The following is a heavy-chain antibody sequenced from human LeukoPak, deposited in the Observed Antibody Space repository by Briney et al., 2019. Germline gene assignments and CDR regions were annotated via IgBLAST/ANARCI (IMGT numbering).Heavy chain of an antibody. CDR2: INPSGGST. V-gene: IGHV1-46*01. CDR1: GGTFSSYA. CDR3: ARDQSGEWELLSGWWFDP. J-gene: IGHJ5*02. D-gene: IGHD1-26*01. Sequence: ASVKVSCKASGGTFSSYAVSWVRQTPGQGLEWVGIINPSGGSTSYAQKLQGRVTVTRDMSTSTVYMELSNLRSEDTAVYYCARDQSGEWELLSGWWFDPWGQGTLVTVSS.